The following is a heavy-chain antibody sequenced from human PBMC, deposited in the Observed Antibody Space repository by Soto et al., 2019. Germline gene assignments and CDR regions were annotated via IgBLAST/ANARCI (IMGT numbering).Heavy chain of an antibody. D-gene: IGHD2-8*01. CDR2: IIPIFGTA. V-gene: IGHV1-69*13. CDR1: GGTFSSYA. CDR3: ARDTDVLRVYAISPYYYGMDV. Sequence: SVKVSCKASGGTFSSYAISWVRQAPGQGLEWMGGIIPIFGTANYAQKIQGRVTITADESTSTAYMELSSLRSEDTAVYYCARDTDVLRVYAISPYYYGMDVWGQGTTVTVSS. J-gene: IGHJ6*02.